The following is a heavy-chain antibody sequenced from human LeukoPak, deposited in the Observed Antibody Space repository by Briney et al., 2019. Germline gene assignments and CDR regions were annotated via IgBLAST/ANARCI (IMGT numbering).Heavy chain of an antibody. CDR3: TRGTTGPLSY. Sequence: GSLKLSCAASGFPFSGSAMHWVRQASGKGLEWVGRIRSKANSYATAYAASGKGRFTISRDDSKNTAYLQMNSLKTEDTAAYYCTRGTTGPLSYWGQGTLVTVSS. J-gene: IGHJ4*02. CDR1: GFPFSGSA. D-gene: IGHD1-7*01. V-gene: IGHV3-73*01. CDR2: IRSKANSYAT.